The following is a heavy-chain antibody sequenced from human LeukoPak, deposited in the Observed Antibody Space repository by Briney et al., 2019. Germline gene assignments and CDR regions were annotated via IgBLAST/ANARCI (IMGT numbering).Heavy chain of an antibody. Sequence: GASVKVSCKASGYTFTSYAMHWVRQAPGQRLEWMGWINAGNGNTKYSQKFQGRVTITRDTSASTAYMELSSLRSDDTAVYYCARVRMIPPVGYFDYWGQGTLVTVSS. CDR2: INAGNGNT. CDR1: GYTFTSYA. D-gene: IGHD3-22*01. CDR3: ARVRMIPPVGYFDY. V-gene: IGHV1-3*01. J-gene: IGHJ4*02.